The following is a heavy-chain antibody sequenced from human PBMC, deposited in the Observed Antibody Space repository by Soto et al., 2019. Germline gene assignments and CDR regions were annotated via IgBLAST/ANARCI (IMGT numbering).Heavy chain of an antibody. D-gene: IGHD2-21*01. J-gene: IGHJ6*02. Sequence: ASVEVACKVSGGTFSSYTFTWVLQAPGQGLEWMGGVTPISGTTNYAQKFQGRVTITADKSTFTAYMELTSLRSADTAAYYCASVPHIYAMDVWGQGTTVTVSS. CDR3: ASVPHIYAMDV. V-gene: IGHV1-69*06. CDR1: GGTFSSYT. CDR2: VTPISGTT.